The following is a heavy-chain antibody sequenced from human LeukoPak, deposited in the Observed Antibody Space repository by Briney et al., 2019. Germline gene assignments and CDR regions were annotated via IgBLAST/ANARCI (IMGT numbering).Heavy chain of an antibody. CDR3: ARGGVYYWNPRY. V-gene: IGHV3-53*01. CDR2: LYTYGTT. Sequence: PGGSLRLSCVASGFSVSSNYMSWVRRAPGKGLEWVSLLYTYGTTYYASSVEGRFTISRDDYRNPIYLHMNSLRADDTAVYYCARGGVYYWNPRYWGQGTLVTVSS. D-gene: IGHD1-20*01. CDR1: GFSVSSNY. J-gene: IGHJ4*02.